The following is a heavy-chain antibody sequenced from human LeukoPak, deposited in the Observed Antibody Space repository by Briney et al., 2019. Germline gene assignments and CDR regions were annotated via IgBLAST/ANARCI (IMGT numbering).Heavy chain of an antibody. D-gene: IGHD6-19*01. V-gene: IGHV4-34*01. J-gene: IGHJ6*03. CDR2: INHSGST. CDR3: ARTRVAVAGFYYYYYYMDV. CDR1: GGSFSGYY. Sequence: SETLSLTCAVYGGSFSGYYWSWIRQPPGKGLEWSGEINHSGSTNYNPSLKSRVTISVDTSKNQFSLKLSSVTAADTAVYYCARTRVAVAGFYYYYYYMDVWGKGTTVTVSS.